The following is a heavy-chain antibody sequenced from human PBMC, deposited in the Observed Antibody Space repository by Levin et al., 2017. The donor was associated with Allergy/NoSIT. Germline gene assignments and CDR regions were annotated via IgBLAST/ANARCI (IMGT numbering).Heavy chain of an antibody. D-gene: IGHD2-21*01. CDR2: ITAYGGNT. V-gene: IGHV1-18*01. CDR3: AREAYSFLDY. J-gene: IGHJ4*02. Sequence: ASVKVSCKASGYSFGGYGITWVRQAPGQGLEWMGWITAYGGNTNYAQNLQGRATMTTDTSSSTAYLELRGLRSDDTAVYYCAREAYSFLDYWGQGTLVTVSS. CDR1: GYSFGGYG.